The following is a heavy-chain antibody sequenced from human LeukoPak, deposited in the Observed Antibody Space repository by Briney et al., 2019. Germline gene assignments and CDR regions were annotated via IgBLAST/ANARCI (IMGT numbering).Heavy chain of an antibody. V-gene: IGHV3-21*01. CDR3: AREDRGYSSSSGGPDY. CDR2: ISSSSSYI. CDR1: GFTFSSYS. Sequence: GGSLRLSCAASGFTFSSYSMNWVRQAPGKGLEWVSSISSSSSYIYYADSVKGRFTISRDNAKNSLYLQMNSLRAEDTAVYYCAREDRGYSSSSGGPDYWGQGTLVTVSS. D-gene: IGHD6-6*01. J-gene: IGHJ4*02.